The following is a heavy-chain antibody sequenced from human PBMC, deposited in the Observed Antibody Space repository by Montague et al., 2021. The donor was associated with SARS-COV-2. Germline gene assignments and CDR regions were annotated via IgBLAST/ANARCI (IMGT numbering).Heavy chain of an antibody. CDR1: GFRLSSYS. D-gene: IGHD1/OR15-1a*01. J-gene: IGHJ3*02. CDR3: ARDAGYNWNTEAYALDM. V-gene: IGHV3-48*02. Sequence: SRSLSLSASGFRLSSYSMNWVRQAPGKGLEWVSYFSGSSTKMNFADSVEGRFTISRDIAKNSLYLQMDSLTDEDTAVYYCARDAGYNWNTEAYALDMWGQGTMVVVSS. CDR2: FSGSSTKM.